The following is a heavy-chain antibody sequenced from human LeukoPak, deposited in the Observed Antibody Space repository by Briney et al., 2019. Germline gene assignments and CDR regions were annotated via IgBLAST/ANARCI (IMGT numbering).Heavy chain of an antibody. CDR3: ARLIDY. J-gene: IGHJ4*02. V-gene: IGHV4-39*07. CDR1: GGSTSSSSYY. Sequence: KASETLSLTCTVSGGSTSSSSYYWGWIRQPPGKGLEWIGSIYYSGSTYYNPSLKSRVTISVDTSKNQFSLKLSSVTAADTAVYYCARLIDYWGQGTLVTVSS. CDR2: IYYSGST.